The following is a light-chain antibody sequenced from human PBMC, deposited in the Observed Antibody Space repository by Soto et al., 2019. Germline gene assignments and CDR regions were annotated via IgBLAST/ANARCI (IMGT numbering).Light chain of an antibody. J-gene: IGLJ1*01. Sequence: QSVLTQPPSVSAAPGQKVTISCSGSRSNIGGNSVSWYQQLPGTAPTLLIYDDNKRPSGIPDRFSGSKSCTSATLGITGFQTGDEADYYCGSWDSSLSAYVFGTGTKVIV. CDR3: GSWDSSLSAYV. CDR2: DDN. V-gene: IGLV1-51*01. CDR1: RSNIGGNS.